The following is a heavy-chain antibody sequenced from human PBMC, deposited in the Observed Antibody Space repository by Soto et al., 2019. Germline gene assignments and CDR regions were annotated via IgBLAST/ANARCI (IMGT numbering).Heavy chain of an antibody. Sequence: GGSLRLSCAASGFTFSSYGMHWVRQAPGKGLEWVAVIWYDGSNKYYADSVKGRFTISRDNSKNTLYLQMNSLRAEDTAVYYCARVRAAYCGGDCYRYGMDVWGQGTTVTVSS. D-gene: IGHD2-21*02. V-gene: IGHV3-33*01. CDR2: IWYDGSNK. CDR3: ARVRAAYCGGDCYRYGMDV. J-gene: IGHJ6*02. CDR1: GFTFSSYG.